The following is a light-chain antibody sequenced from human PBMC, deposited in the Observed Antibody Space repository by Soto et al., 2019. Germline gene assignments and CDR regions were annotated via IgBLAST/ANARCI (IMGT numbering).Light chain of an antibody. CDR1: QSVSSN. V-gene: IGKV3-15*01. CDR2: GAS. J-gene: IGKJ1*01. Sequence: EIVMTQSPATLSVSPGERATLSCRASQSVSSNLAWYQQKPGQAPRLLIYGASTRATGIPARFSGSGSGTEFTLTISSLQSEDFAVYYCQQYTNWPSRTFGQGTKVDIK. CDR3: QQYTNWPSRT.